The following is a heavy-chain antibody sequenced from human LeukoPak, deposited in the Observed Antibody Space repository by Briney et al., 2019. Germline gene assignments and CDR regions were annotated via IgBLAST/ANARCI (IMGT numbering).Heavy chain of an antibody. CDR2: ISRSGEIT. V-gene: IGHV3-23*01. CDR3: AKEEVPNDF. D-gene: IGHD1-1*01. J-gene: IGHJ4*02. Sequence: GGSLRLSCAASGFTFSTSAMSWVRQAPGKGLEWVSGISRSGEITYYEDSVRGRFTISKDISKNTLYLQMDSLRAEDTAIYYCAKEEVPNDFWGKGTLVTVSS. CDR1: GFTFSTSA.